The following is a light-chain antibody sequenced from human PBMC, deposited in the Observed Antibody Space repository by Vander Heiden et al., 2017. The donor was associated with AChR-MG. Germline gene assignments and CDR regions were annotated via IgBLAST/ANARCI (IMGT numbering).Light chain of an antibody. Sequence: QSVLTQPASVSGSPGQPITISCTGTSADVGGYDFVSWYQHHPGKAPKLIIFDVNNRPSGVSHRFSGSKSGDTASLTISGLQAEDEGDYYCSSFSSSSALVVFGGGTKLTVL. J-gene: IGLJ2*01. CDR1: SADVGGYDF. CDR3: SSFSSSSALVV. V-gene: IGLV2-14*03. CDR2: DVN.